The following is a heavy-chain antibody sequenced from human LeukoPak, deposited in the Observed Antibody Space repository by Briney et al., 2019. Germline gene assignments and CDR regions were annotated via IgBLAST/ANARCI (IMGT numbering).Heavy chain of an antibody. CDR1: GFTFDDYG. Sequence: PGGSLRLSCAASGFTFDDYGMGWVRQAPGKGLEWVSGINWNGGSTGYADSVKGRFTISRDNAKNSLYLQMNSLRAEDTALYYCARGPGFDYGDYVGGREEYYYYYYMDVWGKGTTVTVSS. J-gene: IGHJ6*03. CDR3: ARGPGFDYGDYVGGREEYYYYYYMDV. CDR2: INWNGGST. V-gene: IGHV3-20*04. D-gene: IGHD4-17*01.